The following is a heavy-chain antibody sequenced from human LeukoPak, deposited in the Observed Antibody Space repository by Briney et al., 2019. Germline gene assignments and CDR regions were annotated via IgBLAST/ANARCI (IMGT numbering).Heavy chain of an antibody. CDR1: DGTFSSYA. J-gene: IGHJ6*03. CDR3: ARDSGEYSGYDHYYYYYMDV. Sequence: GSSVKVSCKASDGTFSSYAISWVRQAPGQGLEWMGGISPIFGTANYAQKFQGRVTITTDESTSTAYMELSSQRTEEPAVYYCARDSGEYSGYDHYYYYYMDVCGKGTTVTVSS. V-gene: IGHV1-69*05. CDR2: ISPIFGTA. D-gene: IGHD5-12*01.